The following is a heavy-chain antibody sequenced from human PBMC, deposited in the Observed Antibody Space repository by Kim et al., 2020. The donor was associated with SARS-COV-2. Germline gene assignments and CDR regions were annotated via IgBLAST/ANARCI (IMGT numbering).Heavy chain of an antibody. J-gene: IGHJ4*02. CDR1: GFPFSNYV. V-gene: IGHV3-33*01. CDR2: MWYDGSSE. Sequence: GGSLRLSCAASGFPFSNYVMHWVRQAPGKGLEWVALMWYDGSSEYYADSVKGRFTISRDNSKNTLYLQLNSLRVEDTALYYCAIGYLTGSYPYDYWGQGTLVTVSS. CDR3: AIGYLTGSYPYDY. D-gene: IGHD3-9*01.